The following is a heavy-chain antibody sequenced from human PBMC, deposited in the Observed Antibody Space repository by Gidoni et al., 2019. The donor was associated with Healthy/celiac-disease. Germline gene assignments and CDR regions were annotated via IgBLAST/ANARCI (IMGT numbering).Heavy chain of an antibody. CDR1: GFTFSSSA. J-gene: IGHJ1*01. CDR3: AKGLPVAGTLGFGYFQH. D-gene: IGHD6-19*01. V-gene: IGHV3-23*04. Sequence: EVQLVESGGGLVQPGGSLRLSCAASGFTFSSSAMSWVRQAPGKGLEWVSAISGSGGSTYYADSVKGRFTISRDNSKNTLYLQMNSLRAEDTAVYYCAKGLPVAGTLGFGYFQHWGQGTLVTVSS. CDR2: ISGSGGST.